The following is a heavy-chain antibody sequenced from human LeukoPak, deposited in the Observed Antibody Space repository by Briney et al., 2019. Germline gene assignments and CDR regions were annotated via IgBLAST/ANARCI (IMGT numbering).Heavy chain of an antibody. CDR1: GYTFTDYD. J-gene: IGHJ4*02. Sequence: ASVRVSCKTSGYTFTDYDITWVRQAPGQGLEWMGRVSPYNGNTYYSQRFQDRVTITKDTSTGTAYMDLRNQRTDDKAMYYCARNGRVRRVVKDLFEYWGQGTLVAVSS. D-gene: IGHD3-10*01. CDR3: ARNGRVRRVVKDLFEY. CDR2: VSPYNGNT. V-gene: IGHV1-18*01.